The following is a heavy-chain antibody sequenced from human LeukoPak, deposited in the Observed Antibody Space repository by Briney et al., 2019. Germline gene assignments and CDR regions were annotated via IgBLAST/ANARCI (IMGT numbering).Heavy chain of an antibody. J-gene: IGHJ3*02. Sequence: SETLSLTCAVYGGSFSGYYWSWIRQPPGKGLEWIGEINHSGSTNYNPSLKSRVTISVDTSKNQFSLKLSSVTAADTAVYYCARSRYYDSSGTAFDIWGQGTTVTVSS. V-gene: IGHV4-34*01. D-gene: IGHD3-22*01. CDR2: INHSGST. CDR3: ARSRYYDSSGTAFDI. CDR1: GGSFSGYY.